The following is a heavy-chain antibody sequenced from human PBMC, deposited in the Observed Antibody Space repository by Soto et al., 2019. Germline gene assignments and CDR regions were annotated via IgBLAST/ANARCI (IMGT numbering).Heavy chain of an antibody. Sequence: EVQLVESGGGLVQPGGSLRLSCAASGFTFSSYWMSWVRQAPGKGLEWVANIKEDGSERYYVDSVKGRFTISRDNAKNSLYLQMNSLRAEDTALYHCARATGADKEDYWGQGTLVTVSS. CDR1: GFTFSSYW. J-gene: IGHJ4*02. D-gene: IGHD3-10*01. V-gene: IGHV3-7*04. CDR2: IKEDGSER. CDR3: ARATGADKEDY.